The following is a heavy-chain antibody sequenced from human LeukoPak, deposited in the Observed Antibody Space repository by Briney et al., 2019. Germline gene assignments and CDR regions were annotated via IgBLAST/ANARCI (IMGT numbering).Heavy chain of an antibody. Sequence: PGRSLRLSCAASGSMFSTHGMTWVRQAPGKGLEWVAIIWSDGSGKYYGDSVTGPFTISRYNSKNTLYLEMNSLRAEDTAVYYCARGGGPNLTGRSNWFDLWGQGTLVTVSS. V-gene: IGHV3-33*01. CDR1: GSMFSTHG. D-gene: IGHD3-9*01. J-gene: IGHJ5*02. CDR3: ARGGGPNLTGRSNWFDL. CDR2: IWSDGSGK.